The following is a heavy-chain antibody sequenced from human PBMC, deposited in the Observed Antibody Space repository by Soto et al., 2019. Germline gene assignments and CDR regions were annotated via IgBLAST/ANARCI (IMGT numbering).Heavy chain of an antibody. CDR1: GFTFSDYY. D-gene: IGHD3-22*01. CDR3: ARDIMYYYDSSGYHGFDY. V-gene: IGHV3-11*01. CDR2: ISSSGSTI. Sequence: PGGSLRLSCAASGFTFSDYYMSWIRQAPGKGLEWVSYISSSGSTIYYADSVKGRFTISRDNAKNSLYLQMNSLRAEDTAVYYCARDIMYYYDSSGYHGFDYSGQGTLVTVSS. J-gene: IGHJ4*02.